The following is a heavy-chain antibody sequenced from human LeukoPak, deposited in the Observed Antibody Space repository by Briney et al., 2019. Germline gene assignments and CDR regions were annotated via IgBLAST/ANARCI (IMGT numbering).Heavy chain of an antibody. CDR2: ISGSGGST. CDR3: AKEYSEYYRDTSGYFGSFDY. D-gene: IGHD3-22*01. V-gene: IGHV3-23*01. J-gene: IGHJ4*02. CDR1: GFTFSSYA. Sequence: PGGSLRLSCAASGFTFSSYAMSWVRQAPGKGLEWVSGISGSGGSTYYADSVQGRFTVSRDNSKNTLYLQMNSLRPEDTAIYYCAKEYSEYYRDTSGYFGSFDYWGQGTLVTVSS.